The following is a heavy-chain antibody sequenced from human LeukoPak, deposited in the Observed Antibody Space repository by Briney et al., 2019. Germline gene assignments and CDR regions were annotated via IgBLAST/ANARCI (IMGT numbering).Heavy chain of an antibody. Sequence: ASVKVSCKASGYTFTSYDFNWVRQATGQGLEWMGWMNPNSGNTGYAQKFQGRVTMTRDTSISTAYMELSSLRSEDTAVYYCAVGTSCRGGSCYSDGYMDVWGKGTTVTVFS. J-gene: IGHJ6*03. CDR1: GYTFTSYD. V-gene: IGHV1-8*01. D-gene: IGHD2-15*01. CDR2: MNPNSGNT. CDR3: AVGTSCRGGSCYSDGYMDV.